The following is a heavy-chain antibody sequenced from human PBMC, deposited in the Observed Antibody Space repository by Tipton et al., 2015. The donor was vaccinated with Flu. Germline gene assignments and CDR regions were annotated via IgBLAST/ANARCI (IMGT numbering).Heavy chain of an antibody. V-gene: IGHV4-61*02. CDR1: GGSISSGSYY. Sequence: TLSLTCTVSGGSISSGSYYWSWIRQPAGKGPEWIGRIYTSGSTNYNPSLKSRVTISVDTSKNQFSLKLSSVTAADTAVYYCAREGFDSSGYRAGDAFDIWGQGTMVTVSS. D-gene: IGHD3-22*01. CDR3: AREGFDSSGYRAGDAFDI. J-gene: IGHJ3*02. CDR2: IYTSGST.